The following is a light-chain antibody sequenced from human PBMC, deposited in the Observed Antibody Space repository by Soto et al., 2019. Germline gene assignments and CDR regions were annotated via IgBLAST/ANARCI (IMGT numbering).Light chain of an antibody. V-gene: IGKV3-15*01. CDR1: QSITGS. Sequence: EIVMTQSPATLSVSPGERVTLSCRASQSITGSLAWYQQKPGRAPRLLISGASTRATGIPARFSGSGSGTEFTLTISSLQSEDFAVYYCQQYHNWPLYTFGQGTRLEIK. J-gene: IGKJ2*01. CDR2: GAS. CDR3: QQYHNWPLYT.